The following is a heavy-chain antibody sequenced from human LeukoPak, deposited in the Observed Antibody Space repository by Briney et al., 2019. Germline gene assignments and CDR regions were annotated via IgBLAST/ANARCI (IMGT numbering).Heavy chain of an antibody. V-gene: IGHV5-51*01. J-gene: IGHJ4*02. CDR3: ARQTSSSSRVDY. CDR1: GYIFTNYW. Sequence: GESLKISCKGSGYIFTNYWIGWVRQMPGKSLEWMGIIYPDDSDTTYSPSFQGQVTISVDKSISTAYLQWSSLKASDTAMYYCARQTSSSSRVDYWGQGTLVTVSS. CDR2: IYPDDSDT. D-gene: IGHD6-6*01.